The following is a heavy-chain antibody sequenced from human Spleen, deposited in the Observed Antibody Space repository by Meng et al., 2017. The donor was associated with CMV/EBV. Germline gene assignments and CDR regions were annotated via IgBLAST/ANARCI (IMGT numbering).Heavy chain of an antibody. CDR3: AKDCSGGTCWDYYYSGMDV. CDR2: IYYSGST. D-gene: IGHD2-15*01. J-gene: IGHJ6*02. V-gene: IGHV4-39*07. Sequence: SETLSLTCTVSGGSISSSAYYWGWIRQPPGKELEWIGSIYYSGSTYYNPSLKSRVTISVDTSKIKFSLKLSSVTAADTAVYYCAKDCSGGTCWDYYYSGMDVWGQGTTVTVSS. CDR1: GGSISSSAYY.